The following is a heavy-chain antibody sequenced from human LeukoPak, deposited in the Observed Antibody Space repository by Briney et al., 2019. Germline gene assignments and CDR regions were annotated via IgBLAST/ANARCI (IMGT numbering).Heavy chain of an antibody. J-gene: IGHJ6*02. V-gene: IGHV1-2*04. CDR3: ARENAVAGSYYYYYYGMDV. CDR1: GYTFTGYY. CDR2: INPNSGGT. Sequence: GASVKVSCKASGYTFTGYYMHWVRQAPGQGLEWMGWINPNSGGTNYAQKFQGWVTMTRDTSISTAYMELSRLRSDDTAVYYCARENAVAGSYYYYYYGMDVWGQGTTVTVSS. D-gene: IGHD6-19*01.